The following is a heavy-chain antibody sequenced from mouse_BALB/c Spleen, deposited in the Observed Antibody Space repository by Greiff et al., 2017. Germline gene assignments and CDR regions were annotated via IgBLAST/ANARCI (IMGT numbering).Heavy chain of an antibody. CDR2: INPSTGYT. CDR3: ARKASTDWYFDV. J-gene: IGHJ1*01. Sequence: QVQLKQSGAELAKPGASVKMSCKASGYTFTSYWMHWVKQRPGQGLEWIGYINPSTGYTEYNQKFKDKATLTADKSSSTAYMQLSSLTSEDSAVYYCARKASTDWYFDVWGAGTTVTVSS. V-gene: IGHV1-7*01. D-gene: IGHD1-1*01. CDR1: GYTFTSYW.